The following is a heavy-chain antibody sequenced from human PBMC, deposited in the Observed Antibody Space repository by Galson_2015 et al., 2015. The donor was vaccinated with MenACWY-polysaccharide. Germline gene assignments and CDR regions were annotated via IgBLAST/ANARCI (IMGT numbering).Heavy chain of an antibody. CDR3: AREQQWPAGWFDP. J-gene: IGHJ5*02. D-gene: IGHD6-19*01. V-gene: IGHV3-33*01. CDR2: IWYDGSDK. Sequence: SLRLSCAASGFTFRNHGMHWVRQAPGKGLEWVAVIWYDGSDKYYADSVKGRFTISRDNSKNTLYLQMNSLRVEDTAVYYCAREQQWPAGWFDPWGQGTLVTVSS. CDR1: GFTFRNHG.